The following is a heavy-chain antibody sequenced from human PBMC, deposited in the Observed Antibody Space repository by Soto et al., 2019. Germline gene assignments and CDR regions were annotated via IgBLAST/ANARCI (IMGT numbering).Heavy chain of an antibody. CDR1: GSSFPKYP. Sequence: GGSLRLSCAAPGSSFPKYPIHWVRQTPDKGLEWLAVISHDGVTKNSADSVKGRFSVSRDNSRNRLYLEMNSLRTEDTAMYYCVRGGYSSSWERLDPWGQGTLVTVSS. D-gene: IGHD4-4*01. J-gene: IGHJ5*02. CDR3: VRGGYSSSWERLDP. CDR2: ISHDGVTK. V-gene: IGHV3-30-3*01.